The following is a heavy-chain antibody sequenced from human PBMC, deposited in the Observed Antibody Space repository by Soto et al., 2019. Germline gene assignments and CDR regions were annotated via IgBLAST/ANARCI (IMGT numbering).Heavy chain of an antibody. V-gene: IGHV4-4*07. J-gene: IGHJ6*02. Sequence: PSETLYITCTVYGGSISSYYWSWIRQPAGKGLEWIGRIYTSGSTNYNPSLKSRVTMSVDTSKNQFSLKLSSVTAADTAVYYCARGGSVIYYNRYYYYGMSFSGQGTTVTVS. CDR2: IYTSGST. CDR3: ARGGSVIYYNRYYYYGMSF. D-gene: IGHD3-10*01. CDR1: GGSISSYY.